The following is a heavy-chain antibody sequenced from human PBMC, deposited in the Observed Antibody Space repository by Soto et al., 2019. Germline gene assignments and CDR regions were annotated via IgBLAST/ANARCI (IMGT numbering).Heavy chain of an antibody. D-gene: IGHD3-3*01. J-gene: IGHJ6*02. CDR1: GGTFSSYA. CDR2: IIPIFGTA. Sequence: GASVKVSCKASGGTFSSYAISWVRQAPGQGLEWMGGIIPIFGTANYAQKFQGRVTITADESTSTAYMELSSLRSEDTAVYYCASVSTIFLVVTPYYYYGMDVCGQGTTVPVSS. CDR3: ASVSTIFLVVTPYYYYGMDV. V-gene: IGHV1-69*13.